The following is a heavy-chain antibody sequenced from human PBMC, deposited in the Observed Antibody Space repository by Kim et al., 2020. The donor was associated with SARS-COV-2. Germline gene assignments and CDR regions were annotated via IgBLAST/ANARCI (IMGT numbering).Heavy chain of an antibody. CDR3: ARLSPYDSSGYRPFDP. V-gene: IGHV4-59*13. CDR2: IYYSGST. D-gene: IGHD3-22*01. Sequence: SETLSLTCTVSGGSISRYYWSWIRQPPGKGLEWIGYIYYSGSTNYNPSLKSRVTISVDTSKNQFSLKLSSVTAADTAVYYCARLSPYDSSGYRPFDPWGQGTLVTVSS. CDR1: GGSISRYY. J-gene: IGHJ5*02.